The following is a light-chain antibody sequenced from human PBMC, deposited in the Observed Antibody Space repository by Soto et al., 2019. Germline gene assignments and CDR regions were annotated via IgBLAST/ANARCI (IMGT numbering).Light chain of an antibody. Sequence: DIQMTQSPSSLSASVGDRVAITCRSSQGISNSLAWYQQKPGKVPKVLISAASTLHSGVPSRFSGSGPGTDFTLTISSLQPEDVATYYCQKYNSAPFTFGPGTKVDIK. J-gene: IGKJ3*01. CDR2: AAS. CDR1: QGISNS. V-gene: IGKV1-27*01. CDR3: QKYNSAPFT.